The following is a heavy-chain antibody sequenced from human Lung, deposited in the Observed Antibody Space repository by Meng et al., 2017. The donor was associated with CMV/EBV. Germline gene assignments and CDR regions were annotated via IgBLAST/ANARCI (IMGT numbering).Heavy chain of an antibody. CDR1: GFTFSSYW. V-gene: IGHV3-7*01. CDR2: IKQDGSEK. D-gene: IGHD3-22*01. CDR3: ARETDSSGWDY. Sequence: GESXKISCAASGFTFSSYWMSWVRQAPGKGLEWVANIKQDGSEKYYVDSVKGRFTISRDNAKNSLYLQMNSLRAEDKAVYYCARETDSSGWDYWGQGTLVTVSS. J-gene: IGHJ4*02.